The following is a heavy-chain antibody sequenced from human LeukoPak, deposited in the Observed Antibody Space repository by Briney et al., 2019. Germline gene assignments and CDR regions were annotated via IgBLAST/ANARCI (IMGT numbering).Heavy chain of an antibody. Sequence: KPSGTLSLTCGVSGGSITSTNYWSWVRQPPGQGLEWIGEISLSGYTGFNPSLKSRVTISLDTSKNQFSLKLTSVTAADTAVYYCSRAGTGFNIPDAYWGQGTLVTVSS. V-gene: IGHV4-4*02. D-gene: IGHD1-14*01. CDR2: ISLSGYT. J-gene: IGHJ4*02. CDR1: GGSITSTNY. CDR3: SRAGTGFNIPDAY.